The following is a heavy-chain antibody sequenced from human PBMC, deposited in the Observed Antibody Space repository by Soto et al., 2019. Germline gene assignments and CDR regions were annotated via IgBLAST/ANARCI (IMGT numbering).Heavy chain of an antibody. CDR1: GCTFSSYA. D-gene: IGHD5-18*01. Sequence: GGSLRLPCGAAGCTFSSYARSWVRQAPGKGLEWVSAISGSGGSTYYADSVKGRFTISRANSKNTLYLQMNSLRAEDTAVYYCAKGRGIQLWSIFDYWGQGTLVTVSS. J-gene: IGHJ4*02. CDR2: ISGSGGST. V-gene: IGHV3-23*01. CDR3: AKGRGIQLWSIFDY.